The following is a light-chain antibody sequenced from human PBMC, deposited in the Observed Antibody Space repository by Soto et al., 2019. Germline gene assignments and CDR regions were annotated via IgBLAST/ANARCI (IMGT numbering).Light chain of an antibody. V-gene: IGKV1-39*01. Sequence: DIQMTQSPSSLSASVGDRVTITCRASQTISRYLNWYQQKPGKASQLLIYAASSLQSGVPSRFSGSGSGTDFTLTISSLQPDDFATYYCQQSYVTPAFGQGTKVDIK. J-gene: IGKJ1*01. CDR1: QTISRY. CDR3: QQSYVTPA. CDR2: AAS.